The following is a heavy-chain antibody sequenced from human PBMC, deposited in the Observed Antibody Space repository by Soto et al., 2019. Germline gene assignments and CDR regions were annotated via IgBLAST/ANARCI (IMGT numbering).Heavy chain of an antibody. V-gene: IGHV1-69*13. CDR3: ARMYYYDSSGYSHYFDY. J-gene: IGHJ4*02. CDR2: IIPIFGTA. D-gene: IGHD3-22*01. CDR1: GGTFSSYA. Sequence: SVKVSCKASGGTFSSYAISWVRQAPGQGLEWMGGIIPIFGTANYAQKFQGRVTITADESTSTAYIELSSLRSEDTAVYYCARMYYYDSSGYSHYFDYWGQGTLVTVSS.